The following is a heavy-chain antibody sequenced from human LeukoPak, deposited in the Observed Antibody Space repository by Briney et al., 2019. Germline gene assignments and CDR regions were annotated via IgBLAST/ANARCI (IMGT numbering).Heavy chain of an antibody. V-gene: IGHV3-21*01. D-gene: IGHD5-12*01. J-gene: IGHJ4*02. CDR2: ISSSSSYI. CDR3: ARGYSGYDPYYFDY. CDR1: GFTFSSYS. Sequence: GGSLRLSCAASGFTFSSYSMNWDRQAPGKGLEWVSSISSSSSYIYYADSVKGRFTISRDNAKNSLYLQMNSLRAEDTAAYYCARGYSGYDPYYFDYWGQGTLVTVSS.